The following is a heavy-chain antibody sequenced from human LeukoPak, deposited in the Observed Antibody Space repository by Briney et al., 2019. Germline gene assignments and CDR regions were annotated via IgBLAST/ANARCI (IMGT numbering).Heavy chain of an antibody. CDR1: GGSISSGSYY. V-gene: IGHV4-61*02. D-gene: IGHD5-24*01. CDR3: ARHIAMATKAGFDY. J-gene: IGHJ4*02. CDR2: IYTSGST. Sequence: SETLSLTCTVSGGSISSGSYYWSWIRQPAGKGLEWIGRIYTSGSTNYNPSLKSRVTISVDTSKNQFSLKLSSVTAADTAVYYCARHIAMATKAGFDYWGQGTLVTVSS.